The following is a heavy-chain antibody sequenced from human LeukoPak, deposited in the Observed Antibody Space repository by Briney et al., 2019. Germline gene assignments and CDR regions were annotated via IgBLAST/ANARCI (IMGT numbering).Heavy chain of an antibody. J-gene: IGHJ5*02. CDR3: ARVGSGYSVSPYNWFDP. Sequence: SETLSLTCTVSGGSINNPSYYWSWIRQPAGKGLEWIGYIYFSGSTNYNPSLKSRVTISVDTSKNQFSLKVNSVTAADTAVYYCARVGSGYSVSPYNWFDPWGQGTLVTVSS. V-gene: IGHV4-61*10. CDR2: IYFSGST. CDR1: GGSINNPSYY. D-gene: IGHD5/OR15-5a*01.